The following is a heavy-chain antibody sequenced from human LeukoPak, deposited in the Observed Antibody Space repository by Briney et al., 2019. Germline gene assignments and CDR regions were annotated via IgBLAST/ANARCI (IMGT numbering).Heavy chain of an antibody. D-gene: IGHD6-13*01. V-gene: IGHV3-66*01. CDR2: LYSGGSI. Sequence: GASLRLSCAGSGFTVSSSYMSWVRRAPGKGLKWVSVLYSGGSIFYADSVKGRFTISRDISKDMLYLQMNSLRADDTAVYYCARGAISSWYEDWGQGTLVTVSS. CDR1: GFTVSSSY. CDR3: ARGAISSWYED. J-gene: IGHJ4*02.